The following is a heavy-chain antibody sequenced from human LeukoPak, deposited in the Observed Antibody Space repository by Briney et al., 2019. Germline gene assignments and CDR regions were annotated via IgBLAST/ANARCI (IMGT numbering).Heavy chain of an antibody. Sequence: PSETLSLTCTVSGASISSSSYNWGWIRQPPGKGLEWIGEINHSGSTNYNPSLKSRVTISVDTSKNQFSLKLSSVTAADTAVYYCARRPPLDYWGQGTLVTVSS. D-gene: IGHD6-6*01. J-gene: IGHJ4*02. CDR2: INHSGST. CDR1: GASISSSSYN. V-gene: IGHV4-39*07. CDR3: ARRPPLDY.